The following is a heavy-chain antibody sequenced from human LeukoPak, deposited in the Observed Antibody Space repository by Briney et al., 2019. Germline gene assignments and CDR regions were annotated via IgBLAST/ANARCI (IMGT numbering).Heavy chain of an antibody. V-gene: IGHV4-34*01. D-gene: IGHD4-17*01. J-gene: IGHJ6*03. CDR2: INHSGST. CDR3: ARGAGTTVTFYYYYYMDV. Sequence: SETLSLTCAVYGGSFSGYYWSWIRQPPGKGLEWIGEINHSGSTNYNPSLKSGVTISVDTSKNQFSLKLSAVTAADTAVYYCARGAGTTVTFYYYYYMDVWGKGTTVTVSS. CDR1: GGSFSGYY.